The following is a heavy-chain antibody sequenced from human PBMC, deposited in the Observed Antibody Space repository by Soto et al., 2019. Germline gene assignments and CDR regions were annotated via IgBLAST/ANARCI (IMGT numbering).Heavy chain of an antibody. CDR1: GFTLTRSA. CDR3: ARDPVLGSPDYFDF. V-gene: IGHV3-23*01. D-gene: IGHD1-26*01. J-gene: IGHJ4*02. Sequence: LRLSCAGSGFTLTRSAVSWVRQAPGKGLEWVSGISAGGGGTYYADSVKGRFTIARDNSGNTLYLQMNSLSPEDVGVYYCARDPVLGSPDYFDFWGRGTLVTVSS. CDR2: ISAGGGGT.